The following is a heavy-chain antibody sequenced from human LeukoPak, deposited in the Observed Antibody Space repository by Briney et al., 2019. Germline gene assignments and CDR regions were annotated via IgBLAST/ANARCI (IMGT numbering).Heavy chain of an antibody. CDR1: GYTFTSYG. J-gene: IGHJ5*02. D-gene: IGHD3-10*01. CDR3: ARFTMVRGVINWFDP. Sequence: ASVKVSCKASGYTFTSYGISWVRQAPGQGLEWMGWISAYDGNTNYAQKLQGRVTMTTDTSTSTAYMELRSLRSDDTAVYYCARFTMVRGVINWFDPWGQGTLVTVSS. CDR2: ISAYDGNT. V-gene: IGHV1-18*01.